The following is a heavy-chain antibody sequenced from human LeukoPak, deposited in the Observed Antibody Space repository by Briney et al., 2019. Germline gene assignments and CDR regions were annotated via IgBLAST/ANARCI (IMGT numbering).Heavy chain of an antibody. D-gene: IGHD6-13*01. CDR2: INPNSGGT. J-gene: IGHJ3*02. CDR1: GYTFTGYY. Sequence: ASVKVSCKASGYTFTGYYMHWVRQAPGQGLEWMGRINPNSGGTNYAQKFQGRVTMTRDTSISAAYMELSRLRSDDTAVYYCARVGAAAGTASDIWGQGTMVTVS. V-gene: IGHV1-2*06. CDR3: ARVGAAAGTASDI.